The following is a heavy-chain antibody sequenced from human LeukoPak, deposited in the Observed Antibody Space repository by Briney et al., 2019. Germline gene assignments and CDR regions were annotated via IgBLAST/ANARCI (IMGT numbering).Heavy chain of an antibody. D-gene: IGHD3-10*01. Sequence: GGSLRLSCAASGFTFDDYAMHWVRQAPGKGLEWVSLISGDGGSTYYADSVKGRFTISRDNSKNSLYQQMNSLRTEDTALYYCAKDGETMDYFDYWGQGTLVTVSS. CDR3: AKDGETMDYFDY. CDR2: ISGDGGST. CDR1: GFTFDDYA. V-gene: IGHV3-43*02. J-gene: IGHJ4*02.